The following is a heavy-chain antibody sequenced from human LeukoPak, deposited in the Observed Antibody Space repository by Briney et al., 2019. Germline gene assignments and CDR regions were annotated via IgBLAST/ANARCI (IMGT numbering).Heavy chain of an antibody. CDR1: GYTFSSDD. J-gene: IGHJ6*02. Sequence: GASVKVSCKASGYTFSSDDINWVRQATGQGLEWMGWMNPNSGNTGYVQKFQGRVTMTRNTSISTAYMELSSLRSDDTAVYYCARAKTKVVVATVYYYYGMDVWGQGTTVTVYS. D-gene: IGHD2-15*01. CDR3: ARAKTKVVVATVYYYYGMDV. V-gene: IGHV1-8*01. CDR2: MNPNSGNT.